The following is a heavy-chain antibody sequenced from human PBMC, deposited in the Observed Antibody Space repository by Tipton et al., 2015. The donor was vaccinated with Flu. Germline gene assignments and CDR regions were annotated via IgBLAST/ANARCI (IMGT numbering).Heavy chain of an antibody. CDR3: ARGGGYDSSGYPSYYYGMDV. Sequence: QLVQSGGGAVQPGRSLRLSCAASGFTFSSYAMHWVRQAPGKGLEWVAVISYDGSNKYYADSVKGRFTISRDNSKNTLYLQMNSLRAEDTAVYYCARGGGYDSSGYPSYYYGMDVWGQGTTVTVSS. CDR1: GFTFSSYA. D-gene: IGHD3-22*01. J-gene: IGHJ6*02. V-gene: IGHV3-30-3*01. CDR2: ISYDGSNK.